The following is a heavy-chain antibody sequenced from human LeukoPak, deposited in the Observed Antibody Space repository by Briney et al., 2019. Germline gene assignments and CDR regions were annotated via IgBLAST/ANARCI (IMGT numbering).Heavy chain of an antibody. CDR2: ISHSGGST. CDR1: GFTFSSSA. Sequence: GGSLRLSCAASGFTFSSSAMTWVRRAPGKGLECVSTISHSGGSTYYADSVKGRFTISRDNSKNTLYLQMNSLRADDTAVYYCAKVGPYSSGWAEYFQHWGQGTLVTVSS. D-gene: IGHD6-19*01. J-gene: IGHJ1*01. CDR3: AKVGPYSSGWAEYFQH. V-gene: IGHV3-23*01.